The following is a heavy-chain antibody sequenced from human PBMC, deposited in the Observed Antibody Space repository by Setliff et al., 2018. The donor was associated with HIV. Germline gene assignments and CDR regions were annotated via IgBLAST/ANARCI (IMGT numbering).Heavy chain of an antibody. V-gene: IGHV4-61*09. CDR1: GGSIKNGPSS. CDR3: ARVARGGHSSRWYYFDY. Sequence: SETLSLTCSVSGGSIKNGPSSWTWIRQPAGKGLEWIGHIYTSGTTNYNSSLNSRVTISVDTSKNQFSLKLTSVTAADTAVYYCARVARGGHSSRWYYFDYWGQGTLVTVSS. D-gene: IGHD6-13*01. CDR2: IYTSGTT. J-gene: IGHJ4*02.